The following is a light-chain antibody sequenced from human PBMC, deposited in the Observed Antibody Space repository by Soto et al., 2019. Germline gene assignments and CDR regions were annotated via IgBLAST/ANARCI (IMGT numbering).Light chain of an antibody. CDR3: QQSFITPRT. J-gene: IGKJ1*01. Sequence: PSSLSASVGDRVTITCRASQSTSSYLNWYQHKPGKAPKLLIYAASTLQGGVPSRFSGSGSETDFTLTISSLQPEDFATYYCQQSFITPRTFGQGTKVDIK. CDR2: AAS. V-gene: IGKV1-39*01. CDR1: QSTSSY.